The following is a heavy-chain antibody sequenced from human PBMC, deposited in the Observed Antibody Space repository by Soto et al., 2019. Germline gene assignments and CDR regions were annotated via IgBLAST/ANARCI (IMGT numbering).Heavy chain of an antibody. CDR2: IDVGSGNA. J-gene: IGHJ1*01. Sequence: ASVKVSCKTSGFTFSSSAVHWVRQARGHGLQWIGWIDVGSGNANYAQMLQDRIGISRDMSTSTAYMELSSLRPEDTAVYYCARPSTYYYGRTWGQG. CDR3: ARPSTYYYGRT. V-gene: IGHV1-58*01. CDR1: GFTFSSSA. D-gene: IGHD3-10*01.